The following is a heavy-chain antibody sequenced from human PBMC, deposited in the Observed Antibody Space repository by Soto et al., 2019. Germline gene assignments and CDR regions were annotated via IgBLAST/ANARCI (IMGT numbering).Heavy chain of an antibody. CDR3: AKTPAGIVVTNFDY. D-gene: IGHD3-22*01. Sequence: GGSLRLSCAASGFTFSNHAMSWVRQAPGKGLEWVSTISYTGSSTFYTDSVKGRFTISRDNSENTVYLQMNSLRAEDTAVYYCAKTPAGIVVTNFDYWGQGTLVTVSS. J-gene: IGHJ4*02. CDR1: GFTFSNHA. CDR2: ISYTGSST. V-gene: IGHV3-23*01.